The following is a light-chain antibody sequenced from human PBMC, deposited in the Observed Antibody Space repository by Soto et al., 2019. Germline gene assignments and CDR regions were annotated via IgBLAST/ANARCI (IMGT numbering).Light chain of an antibody. CDR2: EGS. V-gene: IGLV2-23*01. CDR3: YSKIAGGSVV. J-gene: IGLJ1*01. Sequence: QSALTQPAAVSGSPGQTITISCIGSNSDIGSYNLVSWYRQHPGNVPKLLIYEGSRRPSGISNRFSGSKSANTASLTISGLQAEDEADYYCYSKIAGGSVVFGTGTKLTVL. CDR1: NSDIGSYNL.